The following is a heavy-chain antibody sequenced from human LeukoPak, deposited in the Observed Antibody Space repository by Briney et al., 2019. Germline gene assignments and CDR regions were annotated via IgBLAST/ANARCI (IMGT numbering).Heavy chain of an antibody. CDR2: IYYSGST. Sequence: PSETLSLTCTVSGGSISSSSYYWGWIRQPPGKGLEWIGSIYYSGSTYYNPSLKSRVTISVDTSKNQFSLKVSSVTAADTAVYYCARHVPIVGATWGFDYWGQGTLVTVSS. CDR1: GGSISSSSYY. CDR3: ARHVPIVGATWGFDY. J-gene: IGHJ4*02. V-gene: IGHV4-39*01. D-gene: IGHD1-26*01.